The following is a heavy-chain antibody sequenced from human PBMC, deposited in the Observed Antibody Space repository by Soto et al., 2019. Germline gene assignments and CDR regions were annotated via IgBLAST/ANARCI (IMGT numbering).Heavy chain of an antibody. V-gene: IGHV3-23*01. CDR3: GWGEVTSCRLRRYFDC. J-gene: IGHJ4*02. CDR2: ISGSGGGA. D-gene: IGHD3-16*01. CDR1: GLPFSSYA. Sequence: EVQLLESGGGLVQPGGSLRLSCEASGLPFSSYAMSWVRQAPGTGLEWVSAISGSGGGAYYADSVKGRFTISRDSSKNTLWLQMNSVRAEDTAVYFCGWGEVTSCRLRRYFDCRGQGTLVAVSP.